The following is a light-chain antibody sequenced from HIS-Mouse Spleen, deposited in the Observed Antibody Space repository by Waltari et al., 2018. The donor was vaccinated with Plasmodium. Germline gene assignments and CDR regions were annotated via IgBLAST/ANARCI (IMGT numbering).Light chain of an antibody. CDR2: GAS. CDR3: QQYGSSPYT. Sequence: EIVLTQFPGTRSLSSGERALLPCRASQSVSSSYLAWYQQKPGQAPRLLISGASSRATGLPDRFSVSWSGTDFTLTISRLEPEDFAVYYCQQYGSSPYTFGQGTKLDIK. V-gene: IGKV3-20*01. J-gene: IGKJ2*01. CDR1: QSVSSSY.